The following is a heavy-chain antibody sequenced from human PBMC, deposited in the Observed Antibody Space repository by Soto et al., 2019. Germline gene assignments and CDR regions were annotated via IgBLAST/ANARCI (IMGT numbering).Heavy chain of an antibody. CDR2: INYSGST. D-gene: IGHD6-13*01. Sequence: SETLSLTCSVSGGFISSYYWSWVRQPPGKGLEWIGYINYSGSTSHNPSLKSRVTISVDKSKNQFSLNLSSVTAADTAMCYCARGGYSSSRYAMDVWGQGTTVTVSS. J-gene: IGHJ6*02. V-gene: IGHV4-59*01. CDR1: GGFISSYY. CDR3: ARGGYSSSRYAMDV.